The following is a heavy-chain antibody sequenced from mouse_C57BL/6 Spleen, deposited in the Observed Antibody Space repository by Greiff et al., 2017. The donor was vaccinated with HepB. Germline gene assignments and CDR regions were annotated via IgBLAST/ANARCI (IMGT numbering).Heavy chain of an antibody. D-gene: IGHD2-4*01. V-gene: IGHV1-22*01. Sequence: EVQLQQSGPELVKPGASVRMSCKASGYTFTDYNMHWVKQSHGKSLEWIGYINPNNGGTSYNQKFKGKATLTVNKSSSTAYMELRSLTSEDSAVYDCARVDDYDALFAYLGQGTLVTVSA. CDR2: INPNNGGT. CDR1: GYTFTDYN. CDR3: ARVDDYDALFAY. J-gene: IGHJ3*01.